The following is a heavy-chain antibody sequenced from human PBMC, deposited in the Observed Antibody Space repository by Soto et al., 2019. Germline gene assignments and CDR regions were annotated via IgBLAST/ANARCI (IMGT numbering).Heavy chain of an antibody. V-gene: IGHV1-69*01. CDR2: IIPIFGTA. CDR1: GGTFSSYA. J-gene: IGHJ6*02. D-gene: IGHD3-10*01. CDR3: ARGGRIKYYYGSGSYYRGPYYYGMDV. Sequence: VKVSCKASGGTFSSYAISWVRQAPGQGLEWMGGIIPIFGTANYAQKFQGRVTITADESTSTAYMELSSLRSEDTAVYYCARGGRIKYYYGSGSYYRGPYYYGMDVWGQGTTVTVSS.